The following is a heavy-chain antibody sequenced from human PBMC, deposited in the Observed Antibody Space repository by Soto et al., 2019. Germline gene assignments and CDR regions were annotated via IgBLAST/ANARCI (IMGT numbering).Heavy chain of an antibody. V-gene: IGHV5-10-1*01. CDR3: ARHGVIAARPPHYYYYGMDV. CDR1: GYSFTSYW. CDR2: IDPSDSYT. J-gene: IGHJ6*02. D-gene: IGHD6-6*01. Sequence: VESLKISCKGSGYSFTSYWIGWVRQMPGKGLEWMGRIDPSDSYTNYSPSFQGHVTISADKSISTAYLQWSSLKASDTAMYYCARHGVIAARPPHYYYYGMDVWGQGTTGTVS.